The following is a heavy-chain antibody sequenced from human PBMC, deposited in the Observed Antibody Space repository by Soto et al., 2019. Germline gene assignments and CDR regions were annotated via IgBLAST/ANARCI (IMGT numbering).Heavy chain of an antibody. Sequence: SETLSLTCTVSGGSISSYYWSWIRQPPGKGLEWIGYIYYSGSTNYNPSLKSRVTISVDTSKNQFSLKLSSVTAADTAVYYCARSSGLVAIDYGGNSDLFAFDIWGQGTMVTVSS. CDR2: IYYSGST. J-gene: IGHJ3*02. V-gene: IGHV4-59*01. CDR3: ARSSGLVAIDYGGNSDLFAFDI. D-gene: IGHD4-17*01. CDR1: GGSISSYY.